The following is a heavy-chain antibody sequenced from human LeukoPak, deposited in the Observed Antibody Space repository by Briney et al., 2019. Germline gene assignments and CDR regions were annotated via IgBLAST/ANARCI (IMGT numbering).Heavy chain of an antibody. CDR3: ARDYCSSTSCYRSYYYYGMDV. Sequence: GGSLRLSCAASGFTFSSYSMNWVRQAPGKGLEWVSSISSSSSYIYYADSVKGRFTISRDNAKNSLYLQMNSLRAEDTAVYYCARDYCSSTSCYRSYYYYGMDVWGQGTTVTVSS. CDR2: ISSSSSYI. D-gene: IGHD2-2*02. CDR1: GFTFSSYS. J-gene: IGHJ6*02. V-gene: IGHV3-21*01.